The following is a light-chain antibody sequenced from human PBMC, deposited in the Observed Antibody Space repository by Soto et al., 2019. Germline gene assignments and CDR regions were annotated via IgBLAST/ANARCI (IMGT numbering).Light chain of an antibody. V-gene: IGKV3-11*01. CDR1: QTVSSS. Sequence: EIVLTQSPATLSLSPGERATLSCRASQTVSSSLAWYQQKPGQAPRLLIYEASNRATGIPARFRGSGSGTDFTLTISSLQSEDFAVYYCQHYNYWPYTFGQGTKVDIK. CDR2: EAS. CDR3: QHYNYWPYT. J-gene: IGKJ2*01.